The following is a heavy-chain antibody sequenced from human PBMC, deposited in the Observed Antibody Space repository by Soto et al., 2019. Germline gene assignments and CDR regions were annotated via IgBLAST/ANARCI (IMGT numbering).Heavy chain of an antibody. Sequence: SETLSLTCAVYGGSFSGHYWTWIRQPPGKGLEWVGEITRSGNTNYNPSLKSRVTISVDTSKNQFSLKLSSVTAADTAVYYCARGTLGLSLRSYYYYGMDVWGQGTTVTVSS. J-gene: IGHJ6*02. CDR1: GGSFSGHY. CDR2: ITRSGNT. D-gene: IGHD1-26*01. V-gene: IGHV4-34*01. CDR3: ARGTLGLSLRSYYYYGMDV.